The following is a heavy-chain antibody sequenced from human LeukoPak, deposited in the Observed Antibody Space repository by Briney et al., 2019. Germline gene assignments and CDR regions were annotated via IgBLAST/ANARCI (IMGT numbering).Heavy chain of an antibody. D-gene: IGHD6-19*01. Sequence: PSETLSLTCTVSGGSISSYYWSWLRQPPGKGLEWIGYIYYSGSTNYNPSLKSRVTISVDTSKNQFSLKLSSVTAADTAVYYCAREGNSGSAADYWGQGTLVTVSS. CDR1: GGSISSYY. CDR3: AREGNSGSAADY. J-gene: IGHJ4*02. CDR2: IYYSGST. V-gene: IGHV4-59*01.